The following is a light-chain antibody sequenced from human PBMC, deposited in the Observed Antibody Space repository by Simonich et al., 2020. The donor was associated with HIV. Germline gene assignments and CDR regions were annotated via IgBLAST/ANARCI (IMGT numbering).Light chain of an antibody. CDR2: GAS. CDR3: QQYHNWPPYT. CDR1: RGVSRN. J-gene: IGKJ2*01. Sequence: EIVMTQSPATLSVSPGERAPLSCRASRGVSRNLAWYQQKPGQPPRLLIYGASTRATGIPARFSGSGSGTEFTLTISSMQSEDFVVYYCQQYHNWPPYTFGQGTKVEIK. V-gene: IGKV3-15*01.